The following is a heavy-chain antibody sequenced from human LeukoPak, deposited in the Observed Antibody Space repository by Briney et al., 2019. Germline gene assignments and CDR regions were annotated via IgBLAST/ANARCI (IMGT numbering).Heavy chain of an antibody. V-gene: IGHV1-18*01. Sequence: ASVKVSCKASGYTFTSYGISWVRQAPGQGLEWMGWISAYNGNTNYAQKLQGRVTMTTDTSTSTAYMELRSLRSDDTAVYYCARGRITMVRGVITPPDDAFDIWGQGTMVTVSS. CDR1: GYTFTSYG. CDR3: ARGRITMVRGVITPPDDAFDI. J-gene: IGHJ3*02. CDR2: ISAYNGNT. D-gene: IGHD3-10*01.